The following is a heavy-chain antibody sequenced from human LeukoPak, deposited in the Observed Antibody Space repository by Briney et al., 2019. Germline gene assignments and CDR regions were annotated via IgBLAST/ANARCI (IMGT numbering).Heavy chain of an antibody. CDR1: GYTFTGYY. Sequence: ASVKVSCKASGYTFTGYYMHRVRQAPGQGLEWMGWINPNSGGTNYAQKFQGRVTMTRDTSISTAYMELSRLRSDDTAVYYCARGGSRYYDSSGYYPFDYRGQGTLVTVSS. J-gene: IGHJ4*02. V-gene: IGHV1-2*02. CDR2: INPNSGGT. D-gene: IGHD3-22*01. CDR3: ARGGSRYYDSSGYYPFDY.